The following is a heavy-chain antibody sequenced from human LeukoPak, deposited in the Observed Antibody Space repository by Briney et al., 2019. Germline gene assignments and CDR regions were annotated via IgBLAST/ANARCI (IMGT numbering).Heavy chain of an antibody. Sequence: PGGSLRLSCAASGFTFSSNYMSWVRQAPGKGLEWVSVICSGGSTYYADSVKGRLTIPRHNSKNTLYLQMNSLRAEDTAVYYCAREHEWATCWGQGTLVTVSS. D-gene: IGHD1-26*01. CDR2: ICSGGST. J-gene: IGHJ4*02. CDR3: AREHEWATC. CDR1: GFTFSSNY. V-gene: IGHV3-53*04.